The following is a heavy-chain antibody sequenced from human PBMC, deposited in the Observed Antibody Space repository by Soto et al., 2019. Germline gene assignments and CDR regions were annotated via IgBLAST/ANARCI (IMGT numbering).Heavy chain of an antibody. J-gene: IGHJ4*02. CDR1: GFTFSSYG. D-gene: IGHD3-3*01. CDR2: IWHDGGNK. CDR3: ARDGDVNTVFGKDS. Sequence: QVQLVESGGGVVQPGRSLRLSCAASGFTFSSYGMHWVRQAPGKGLEWVAFIWHDGGNKFYAESVKGRFTISRDNSKNTLYLQMTTLTAEDTAMYYCARDGDVNTVFGKDSWGQGTLVPVSS. V-gene: IGHV3-33*01.